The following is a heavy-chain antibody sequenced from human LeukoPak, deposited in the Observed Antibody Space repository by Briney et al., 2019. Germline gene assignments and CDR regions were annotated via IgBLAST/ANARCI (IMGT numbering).Heavy chain of an antibody. Sequence: SETLSLTCTVSGGSISSGDYYLSWIRQPPGKGLEWIGYIYYSGSTYYNPSLKSRVTISVDTSKNQFSLKLSSVTAADTAVYYCARGTVVVVITSFDPWGQGTLVTVSS. CDR2: IYYSGST. CDR3: ARGTVVVVITSFDP. CDR1: GGSISSGDYY. V-gene: IGHV4-30-4*08. J-gene: IGHJ5*02. D-gene: IGHD3-22*01.